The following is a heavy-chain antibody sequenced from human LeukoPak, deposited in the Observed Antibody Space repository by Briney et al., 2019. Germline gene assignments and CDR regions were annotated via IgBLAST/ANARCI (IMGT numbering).Heavy chain of an antibody. CDR1: GYSFTSYW. V-gene: IGHV5-51*01. Sequence: GESLKISCKASGYSFTSYWIGWVRQMPGKGLEWMEVIYPGDSDTRYSPSFQGQVTISADKSISTAYLQWSSLKASDTAMYYCATTGPEYSSSWYLHFWGQGTLVTVSS. D-gene: IGHD6-13*01. CDR2: IYPGDSDT. J-gene: IGHJ4*02. CDR3: ATTGPEYSSSWYLHF.